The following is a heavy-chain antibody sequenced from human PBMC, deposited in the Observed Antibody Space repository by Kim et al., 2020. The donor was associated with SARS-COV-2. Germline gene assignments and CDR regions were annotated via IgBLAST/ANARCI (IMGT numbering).Heavy chain of an antibody. V-gene: IGHV4-31*03. D-gene: IGHD3-10*01. CDR3: ARGVGPYGSGSYYPNNWFDP. CDR1: GGSISSGGYY. J-gene: IGHJ5*02. CDR2: IYYSGST. Sequence: SETLSLTCTVSGGSISSGGYYWSWIRQHPGKGLEWIGYIYYSGSTYYNPSLKSRVTISVDTSKNQFSLKLSSVTAADTAVYYCARGVGPYGSGSYYPNNWFDPWGQGTLVTVSS.